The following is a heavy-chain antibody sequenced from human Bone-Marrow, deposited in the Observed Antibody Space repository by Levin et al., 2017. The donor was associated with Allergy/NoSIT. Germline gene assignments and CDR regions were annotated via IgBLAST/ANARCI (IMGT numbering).Heavy chain of an antibody. J-gene: IGHJ4*02. D-gene: IGHD7-27*01. CDR3: ARYTQTGDEGY. Sequence: GESLKISCAASGFTFSSYAMSWVRQAPGKGLEWVSTISGSGGSTYYADPVKGRFTISRDNSKNTLYLQMNSLRAEDTAVYYCARYTQTGDEGYWGQGTLVTVSS. V-gene: IGHV3-23*01. CDR1: GFTFSSYA. CDR2: ISGSGGST.